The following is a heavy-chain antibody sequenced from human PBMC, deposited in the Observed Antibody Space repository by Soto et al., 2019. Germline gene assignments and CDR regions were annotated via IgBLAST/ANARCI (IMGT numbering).Heavy chain of an antibody. J-gene: IGHJ3*02. CDR1: GYTLTELS. CDR3: ATLDIVVVPAAIVHAFDI. Sequence: GASVKVSCKVSGYTLTELSMHWVRQAPGKGLEWMGGFDPEDGETIYAQKFQGRITMTEDTSTDTANMELSSLKSKDTAVFYCATLDIVVVPAAIVHAFDIWGQGTMVTVSS. CDR2: FDPEDGET. D-gene: IGHD2-2*03. V-gene: IGHV1-24*01.